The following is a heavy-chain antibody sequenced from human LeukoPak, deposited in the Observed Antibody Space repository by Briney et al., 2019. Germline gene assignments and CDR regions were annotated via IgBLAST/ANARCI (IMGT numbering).Heavy chain of an antibody. J-gene: IGHJ6*03. CDR1: GYTFTGYY. CDR2: INPNSGGT. V-gene: IGHV1-2*02. Sequence: ASVKVSCKASGYTFTGYYMHWVRQAPGQGLEWMGWINPNSGGTNYAQKFQGRVTMTRDTSISTAYMELSRLRSDDTAAYYCARDQEGSILWSNYYYYYMDVWGKGTTVTVSS. CDR3: ARDQEGSILWSNYYYYYMDV. D-gene: IGHD3-10*01.